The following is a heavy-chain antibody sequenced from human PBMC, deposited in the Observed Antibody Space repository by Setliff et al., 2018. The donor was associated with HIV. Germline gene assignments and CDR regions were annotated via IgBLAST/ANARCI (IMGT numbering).Heavy chain of an antibody. J-gene: IGHJ2*01. CDR2: ISYDGSDT. CDR1: GITFKTHW. V-gene: IGHV3-74*01. CDR3: ARVISRTSNYWYFDL. D-gene: IGHD3-10*01. Sequence: GGSLRLSCAASGITFKTHWMHWVRQAPGKGLEWVSRISYDGSDTIYADSVKGRFSISRDNAKDMLYLQMNSLRAEDTALYYCARVISRTSNYWYFDLWGRGTLVTVSS.